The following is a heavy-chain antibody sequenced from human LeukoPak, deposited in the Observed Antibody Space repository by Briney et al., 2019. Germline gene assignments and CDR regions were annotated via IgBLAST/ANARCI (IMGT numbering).Heavy chain of an antibody. CDR1: GFTFSSYA. CDR2: ISGSGGST. V-gene: IGHV3-23*01. Sequence: AGGSLRLSCAASGFTFSSYAMSWVRQAPGKGLEWVSAISGSGGSTYYADSVKGRFTISRDNSKNTLYLQMNSLRVEDTAVYYCARDGDGDYVFSYYFDYWGQGTLVTVSS. J-gene: IGHJ4*02. CDR3: ARDGDGDYVFSYYFDY. D-gene: IGHD4-17*01.